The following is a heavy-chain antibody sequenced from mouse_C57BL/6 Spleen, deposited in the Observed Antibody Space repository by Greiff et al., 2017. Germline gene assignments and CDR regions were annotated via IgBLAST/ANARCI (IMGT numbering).Heavy chain of an antibody. CDR1: GYTFSSSW. V-gene: IGHV1-82*01. Sequence: VQLQQSGAELVKPGASVKMSCKASGYTFSSSWMNWVKQRPGQGLEWIGRISPGVGDTNYNGKFKGKATLTADNASSTAYMQLSSLTSEDSAVYFCARRDDCGGFAYWGQGTLVTVSA. D-gene: IGHD2-4*01. J-gene: IGHJ3*01. CDR2: ISPGVGDT. CDR3: ARRDDCGGFAY.